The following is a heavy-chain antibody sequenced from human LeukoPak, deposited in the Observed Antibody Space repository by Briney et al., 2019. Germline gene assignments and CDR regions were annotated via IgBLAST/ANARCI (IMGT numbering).Heavy chain of an antibody. D-gene: IGHD3-10*01. CDR2: IYYSGST. CDR3: ARGSDLRHWYFDY. J-gene: IGHJ4*02. Sequence: SETLSLTCTVSGGSISSGGYYWSWIRQHPGKGLEWIGYIYYSGSTYYNPSLKSRVTISVDTSKNQLSLKLSSVTAADTAVYYCARGSDLRHWYFDYWGQGTLVTVSS. CDR1: GGSISSGGYY. V-gene: IGHV4-31*03.